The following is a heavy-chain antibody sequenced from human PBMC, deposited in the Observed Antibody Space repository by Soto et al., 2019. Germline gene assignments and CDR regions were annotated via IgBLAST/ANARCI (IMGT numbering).Heavy chain of an antibody. CDR2: ISGSGGTT. CDR1: GFTFSSYA. D-gene: IGHD5-12*01. J-gene: IGHJ5*01. Sequence: EVQLLESGGGLVQPGGSLRLSCAASGFTFSSYAMSWVRQAPGQGLEWVSAISGSGGTTYYADSVKGRFTISRDNSENTLYLQMNSLRAEDTAVYYCAKDRGYSGDDNWFDSWGQGTLVTVSS. V-gene: IGHV3-23*01. CDR3: AKDRGYSGDDNWFDS.